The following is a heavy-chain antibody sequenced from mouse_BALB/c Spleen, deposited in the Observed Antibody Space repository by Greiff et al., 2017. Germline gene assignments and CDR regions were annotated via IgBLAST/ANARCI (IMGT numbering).Heavy chain of an antibody. CDR2: ISSGGSYT. CDR3: ARHENGNAMDY. J-gene: IGHJ4*01. V-gene: IGHV5-6*03. CDR1: GFTFSSYG. D-gene: IGHD2-1*01. Sequence: EVMLVESGGGLVQPGGSLKLSCAASGFTFSSYGMSWVRQTPDKRLELVATISSGGSYTYYPDSVKGRFTISRDNAKNTLYLQMSSLRSEDTAMYYCARHENGNAMDYWGQGTSVTVSS.